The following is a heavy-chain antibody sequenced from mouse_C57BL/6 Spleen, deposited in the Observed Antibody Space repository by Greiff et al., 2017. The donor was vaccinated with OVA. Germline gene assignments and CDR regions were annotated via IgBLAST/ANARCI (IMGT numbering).Heavy chain of an antibody. D-gene: IGHD3-2*02. CDR2: IHPSDSDT. J-gene: IGHJ4*01. Sequence: QVQLQQPGAELVKPGASVKVSCKASGYTFTSYWMHWVKQRPGQGLEWIGRIHPSDSDTNYNQKFKGKATLTVDKASSTAYMQLSSLTSEDSAVYYWAIDSSEEGFYAMDYWGQGTSVTVSS. V-gene: IGHV1-74*01. CDR1: GYTFTSYW. CDR3: AIDSSEEGFYAMDY.